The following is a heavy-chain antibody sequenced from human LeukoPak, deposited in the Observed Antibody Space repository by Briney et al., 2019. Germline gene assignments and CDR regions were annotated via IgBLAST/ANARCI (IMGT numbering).Heavy chain of an antibody. J-gene: IGHJ4*02. CDR3: ARDVIGYRGDYYFDY. D-gene: IGHD1-26*01. V-gene: IGHV4-34*01. CDR1: GGSFSGYY. CDR2: INHSGST. Sequence: PSETLSLTCAVYGGSFSGYYWSWIRQPPGKGLEWIGEINHSGSTNYNPSLKSRVTMSVDTSKNQFSLKLSSVTAADTAVYYCARDVIGYRGDYYFDYWGQGTLVTVSS.